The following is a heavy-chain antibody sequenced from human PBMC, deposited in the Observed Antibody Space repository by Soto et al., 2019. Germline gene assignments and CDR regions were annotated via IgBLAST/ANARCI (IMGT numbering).Heavy chain of an antibody. CDR2: TKQDGSEK. Sequence: PGGSLRLSCAASGFTSSNYWMSWVRQAPGKGLEWVANTKQDGSEKYYMDSVRGRFTISRDNAKNTLFLQMNSLRAEDTAVYFCATYTSLDYWGQGTLVTVSS. V-gene: IGHV3-7*03. CDR1: GFTSSNYW. D-gene: IGHD2-2*02. CDR3: ATYTSLDY. J-gene: IGHJ4*02.